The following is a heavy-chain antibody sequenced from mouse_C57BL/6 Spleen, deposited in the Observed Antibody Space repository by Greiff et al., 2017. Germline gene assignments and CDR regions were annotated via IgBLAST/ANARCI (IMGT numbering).Heavy chain of an antibody. Sequence: QVQLQQSGAELVRPGASVKLSCKASGYTFTDYYINWVKQRPGQGLEWIARIYPGSGNTYYNEKFKGKATLTAEKSSSTAYMQLSSLTSEDSAVYFCASGWANSYFDYWGQGTTLTVSS. CDR3: ASGWANSYFDY. J-gene: IGHJ2*01. D-gene: IGHD3-1*01. CDR2: IYPGSGNT. V-gene: IGHV1-76*01. CDR1: GYTFTDYY.